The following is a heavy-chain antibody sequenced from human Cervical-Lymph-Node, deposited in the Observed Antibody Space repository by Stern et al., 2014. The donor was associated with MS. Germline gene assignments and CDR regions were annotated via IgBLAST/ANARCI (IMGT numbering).Heavy chain of an antibody. CDR3: AREADPHSGTFDF. V-gene: IGHV1-69*09. CDR1: GGDFSSYA. J-gene: IGHJ4*02. Sequence: QVQLVQSGAEVKKPGSSVTVSCKASGGDFSSYAVSWLRQAPGQGPEWMGMITTMVAIANYAQKVQGRFTITADESTSTAYMEIHSLKSGDTAVYYCAREADPHSGTFDFWGQGTLVTVSS. D-gene: IGHD1-14*01. CDR2: ITTMVAIA.